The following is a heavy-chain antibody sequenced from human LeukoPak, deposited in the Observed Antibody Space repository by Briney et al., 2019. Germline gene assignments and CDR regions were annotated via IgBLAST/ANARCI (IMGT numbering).Heavy chain of an antibody. J-gene: IGHJ4*02. V-gene: IGHV1-18*01. CDR1: GYTFTSYG. CDR3: ARDFNPGVYYGSGSHDY. D-gene: IGHD3-10*01. CDR2: ISAYNGNT. Sequence: ASVKVSCKASGYTFTSYGISWVRQAPGQGLEWMGWISAYNGNTNYAQKLQGRVTMTTDTSTSTAYMELRSLRSDDTAVYYCARDFNPGVYYGSGSHDYWGQGTLVTVSS.